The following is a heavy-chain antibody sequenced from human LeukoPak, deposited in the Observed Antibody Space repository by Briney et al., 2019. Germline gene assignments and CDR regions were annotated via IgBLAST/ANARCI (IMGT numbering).Heavy chain of an antibody. CDR3: ARDPNRYYYGSGSYFDY. J-gene: IGHJ4*02. CDR2: FVPEDGET. Sequence: ASVKVSCKVSGYTLTELSMHWVRQAPGKGLEWMGGFVPEDGETIYAQKLQGRVTMTTDTSTSTAYMDLRSLRSDDAAVYYCARDPNRYYYGSGSYFDYWGQGTLVTVSS. D-gene: IGHD3-10*01. V-gene: IGHV1-24*01. CDR1: GYTLTELS.